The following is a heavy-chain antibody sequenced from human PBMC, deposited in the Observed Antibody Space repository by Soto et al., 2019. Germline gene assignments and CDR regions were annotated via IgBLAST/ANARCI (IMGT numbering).Heavy chain of an antibody. CDR2: INYSGST. V-gene: IGHV4-61*01. D-gene: IGHD1-26*01. CDR3: ARVGSSCHSGGCYYYYGLGV. Sequence: QVRLQEPGPGLVKPSETLSLSCLVSGDSVGNGPYYWSWIRQSPGEGLEWIAYINYSGSTNVNPSLESRGNISIDMSKNQFFLELRSVTAADAAVYFCARVGSSCHSGGCYYYYGLGVW. J-gene: IGHJ6*01. CDR1: GDSVGNGPYY.